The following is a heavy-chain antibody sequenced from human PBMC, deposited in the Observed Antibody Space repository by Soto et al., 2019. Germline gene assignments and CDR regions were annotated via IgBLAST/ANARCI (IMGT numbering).Heavy chain of an antibody. Sequence: PGGSLRLSCAASGFTFGSDAMHWVRQAPGKGLEWVAVISYDGSNKYYADSVKGRFIICRDSSKNTLYLQMNSLRAEDTALYFCARDPGISATLYAGDYYYYYGMDVWGPGTTVTVSS. J-gene: IGHJ6*02. CDR3: ARDPGISATLYAGDYYYYYGMDV. D-gene: IGHD1-7*01. CDR2: ISYDGSNK. CDR1: GFTFGSDA. V-gene: IGHV3-30-3*01.